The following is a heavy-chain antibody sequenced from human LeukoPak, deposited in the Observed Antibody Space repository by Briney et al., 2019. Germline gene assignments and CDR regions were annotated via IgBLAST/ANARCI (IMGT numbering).Heavy chain of an antibody. V-gene: IGHV4-59*01. J-gene: IGHJ2*01. CDR3: ARVYYSSSYDYWYFDL. CDR2: IYYSETA. Sequence: SETLSLTCTVSGGSISSYYWSLIRQPPGKGLEWIGYIYYSETANYNPSLKSRVTISVDTSKNQFSLKLTSVTAADTAVYYCARVYYSSSYDYWYFDLWGRGTLVTVSS. CDR1: GGSISSYY. D-gene: IGHD6-13*01.